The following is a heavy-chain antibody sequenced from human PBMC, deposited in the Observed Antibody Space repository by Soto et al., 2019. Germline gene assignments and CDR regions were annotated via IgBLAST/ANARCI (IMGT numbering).Heavy chain of an antibody. Sequence: GASVTVSCKASVYTFTSYDINWVRQATGQGLEWMGWMNPNSGNTGYAQKFQGRVTMTRNTSISTAYMELSSLRSEDTAVYYCARRSGRRSLHYGMDVWPQGTMVTVSS. CDR2: MNPNSGNT. V-gene: IGHV1-8*01. D-gene: IGHD3-10*01. J-gene: IGHJ6*02. CDR1: VYTFTSYD. CDR3: ARRSGRRSLHYGMDV.